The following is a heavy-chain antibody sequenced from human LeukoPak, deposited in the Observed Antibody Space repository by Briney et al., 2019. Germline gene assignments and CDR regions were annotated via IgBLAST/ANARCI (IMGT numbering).Heavy chain of an antibody. V-gene: IGHV3-7*01. CDR2: LKQDGSDK. D-gene: IGHD1-14*01. CDR3: AREVWGPEY. CDR1: GFTFTKYW. J-gene: IGHJ4*02. Sequence: GGSPRLSCAASGFTFTKYWMTWVRQAPGKGLEWVGNLKQDGSDKNYMDSVKGRFTISRDNTKNSVYLQMSSLRAEDTAVYYCAREVWGPEYWGQGTLVTVSS.